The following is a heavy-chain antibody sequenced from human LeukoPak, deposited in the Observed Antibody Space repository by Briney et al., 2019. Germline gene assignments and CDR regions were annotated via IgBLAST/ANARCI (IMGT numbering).Heavy chain of an antibody. V-gene: IGHV4-4*07. CDR3: ARGGVVPAAHYYYYYMDV. CDR2: IYTSGST. Sequence: PSETLSLTCTVSGGSISSYYWSWIRQPAGKGLEWIGRIYTSGSTNYNPSLKSRVTMSVDTSKNQFSLKLSSVTAADTAVYYCARGGVVPAAHYYYYYMDVWGKGTTVTVSS. J-gene: IGHJ6*03. CDR1: GGSISSYY. D-gene: IGHD2-2*01.